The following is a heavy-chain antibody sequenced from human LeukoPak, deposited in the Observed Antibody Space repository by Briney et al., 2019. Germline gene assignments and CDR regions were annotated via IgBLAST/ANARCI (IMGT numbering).Heavy chain of an antibody. J-gene: IGHJ4*02. D-gene: IGHD6-19*01. CDR3: ARRLSSGWYGFDY. V-gene: IGHV3-33*01. CDR1: GFTFSSYG. Sequence: PGRSLRLSCAASGFTFSSYGMHWVRQAPGKGLEWVAVIWYDGSNKYYADSVKGRFTISRDNSKNTLYLQMNSLRAEDTAVYYCARRLSSGWYGFDYWGQGTLVTVSS. CDR2: IWYDGSNK.